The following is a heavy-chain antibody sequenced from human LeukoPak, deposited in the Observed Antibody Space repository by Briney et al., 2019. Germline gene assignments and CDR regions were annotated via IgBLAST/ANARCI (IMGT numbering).Heavy chain of an antibody. CDR3: ARGPRGYGSGSSWFDP. CDR1: GGSFSGYY. J-gene: IGHJ5*02. Sequence: SETLSLTCAVYGGSFSGYYWSWIRQPPGKGLEWIGEINHSGSTNYNPSLKSRVTISVDTSKNQFSLKLSSVTAADTAVYYCARGPRGYGSGSSWFDPWGQGTLVTVSS. CDR2: INHSGST. V-gene: IGHV4-34*01. D-gene: IGHD3-10*01.